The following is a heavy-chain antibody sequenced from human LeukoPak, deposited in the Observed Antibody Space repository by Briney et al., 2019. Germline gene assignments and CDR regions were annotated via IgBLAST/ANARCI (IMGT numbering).Heavy chain of an antibody. Sequence: GASVKVSCKASVYTFSSYDINWVRQATRQRLEWIGWMNPNSGDTGYAQKFQDRVTMTRNTSINTAYMELSSLRSEDTGVYYCARGPPGSSSSDYWGQGTLVTVS. D-gene: IGHD6-13*01. J-gene: IGHJ4*02. V-gene: IGHV1-8*01. CDR3: ARGPPGSSSSDY. CDR2: MNPNSGDT. CDR1: VYTFSSYD.